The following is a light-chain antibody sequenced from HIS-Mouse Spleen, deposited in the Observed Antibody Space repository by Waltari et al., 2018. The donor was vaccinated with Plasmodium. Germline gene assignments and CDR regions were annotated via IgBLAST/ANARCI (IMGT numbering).Light chain of an antibody. CDR3: YSTDSSGNHRV. CDR2: EDS. J-gene: IGLJ3*02. V-gene: IGLV3-10*01. Sequence: SYELTQPPSVSVSPGQTARITSSGAALPQKYAYWYPQKSGQAPVLVIYEDSKRPSGIPERFSGSSSGTMATLTISGAQVEDEADYYCYSTDSSGNHRVFGGGTKLTVL. CDR1: ALPQKY.